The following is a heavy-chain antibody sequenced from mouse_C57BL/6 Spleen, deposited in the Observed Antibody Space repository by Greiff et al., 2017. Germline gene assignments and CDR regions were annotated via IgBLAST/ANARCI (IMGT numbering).Heavy chain of an antibody. CDR2: IYPGDGDT. J-gene: IGHJ2*01. CDR3: ARGLLFDY. CDR1: GYAFSSSW. V-gene: IGHV1-82*01. D-gene: IGHD3-1*01. Sequence: QVQLQQSGPELVKPGASVKISCKASGYAFSSSWMNWVKQRPGQGLEWIGRIYPGDGDTNYNGKFKGKATLTADKSSSTAYMQLSSLTSEDSAVYFCARGLLFDYWGQGTTLTVSS.